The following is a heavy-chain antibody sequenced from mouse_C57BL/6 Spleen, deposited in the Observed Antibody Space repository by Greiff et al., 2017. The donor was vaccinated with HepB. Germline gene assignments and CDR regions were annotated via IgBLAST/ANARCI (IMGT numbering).Heavy chain of an antibody. CDR3: ARNPLITTGAWFAY. J-gene: IGHJ3*01. CDR2: ICRGGST. CDR1: GFSLTSYG. D-gene: IGHD1-1*01. V-gene: IGHV2-2*01. Sequence: VQLQESGPGLVQPSQSLSITCTVSGFSLTSYGVHWVRQCPGKGLEWLGVICRGGSTDYNAAFITRMTISTDNSKSKVFFIMNSRQADDTAIYYCARNPLITTGAWFAYWGQGTPVTVSA.